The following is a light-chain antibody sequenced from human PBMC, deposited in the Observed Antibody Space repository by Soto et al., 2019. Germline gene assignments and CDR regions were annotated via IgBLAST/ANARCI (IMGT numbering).Light chain of an antibody. CDR3: AAWDDRLNGPV. J-gene: IGLJ2*01. V-gene: IGLV1-44*01. CDR2: NNN. CDR1: SSNIGSNY. Sequence: QSVLTQPPSASGTPGQRVTISCSGSSSNIGSNYVYWYQQLPGTAPKLLIYNNNQRPSGVPDRFSGSKSGTSASLAISGLQSEDEADYYCAAWDDRLNGPVFGGGTKLTVL.